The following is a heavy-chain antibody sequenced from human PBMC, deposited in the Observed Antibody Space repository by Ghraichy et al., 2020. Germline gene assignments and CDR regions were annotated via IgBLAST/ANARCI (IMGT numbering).Heavy chain of an antibody. CDR1: GGSIGSSTNC. CDR2: IFYSGTN. Sequence: SETLSLTCTVSGGSIGSSTNCWGWIRQPPGKGLECIGSIFYSGTNYYTAYLGIRVTISVDTSKHQFSLKLSSVTAADTAVYYCARHWTQRAVASFFDPWGQGTLVTVSS. J-gene: IGHJ5*02. V-gene: IGHV4-39*01. CDR3: ARHWTQRAVASFFDP. D-gene: IGHD6-19*01.